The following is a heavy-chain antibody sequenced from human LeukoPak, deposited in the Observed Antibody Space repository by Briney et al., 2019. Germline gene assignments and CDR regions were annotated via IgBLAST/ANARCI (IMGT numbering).Heavy chain of an antibody. Sequence: PSETLSLTCTVSGGSISSYYWSWVRQPPGKGLEWIRYIYYSGSTNYNPSLKSRVTISLDTSKNQFSLSLSSVTAADTAVYYCARLNWVPGSTWPKIDSWGQGTLVTVSS. D-gene: IGHD6-13*01. CDR2: IYYSGST. CDR1: GGSISSYY. CDR3: ARLNWVPGSTWPKIDS. J-gene: IGHJ4*02. V-gene: IGHV4-59*08.